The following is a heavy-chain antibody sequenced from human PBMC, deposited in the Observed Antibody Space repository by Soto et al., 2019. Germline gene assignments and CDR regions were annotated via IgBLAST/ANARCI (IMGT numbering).Heavy chain of an antibody. CDR3: TRRAFSSAAGPNYYYQYGMDV. Sequence: GGSLRLSCTASGFTFSNYVMAWVRQAPGRGLEWVSAISGGGSSTFYADSVKGRFVISRDNSKNTVHLQLDSLRAEDTAVYYCTRRAFSSAAGPNYYYQYGMDVWGQGTTVTVSS. CDR2: ISGGGSST. J-gene: IGHJ6*02. D-gene: IGHD6-13*01. CDR1: GFTFSNYV. V-gene: IGHV3-23*01.